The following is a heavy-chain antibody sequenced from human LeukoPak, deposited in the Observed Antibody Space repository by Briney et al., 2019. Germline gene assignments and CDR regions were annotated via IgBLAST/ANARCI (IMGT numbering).Heavy chain of an antibody. CDR2: IYYTGST. V-gene: IGHV4-61*03. D-gene: IGHD3-10*01. Sequence: PSETLSLTCTVSGDSFSNGNYYWSWLRQPPGKALEWIGYIYYTGSTYYNPSLEGRVTLSVDTSKNHFSVKLSSVTAADTAVYYCARSQNYYGSGDYWSQGTLVTVSS. CDR1: GDSFSNGNYY. CDR3: ARSQNYYGSGDY. J-gene: IGHJ4*02.